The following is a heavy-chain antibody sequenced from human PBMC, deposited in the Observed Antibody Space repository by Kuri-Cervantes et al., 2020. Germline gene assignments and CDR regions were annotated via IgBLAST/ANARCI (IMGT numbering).Heavy chain of an antibody. D-gene: IGHD3-3*01. Sequence: ASVKVSCKASGYTFTSYAMNWVRQAPGQGLEWMGWMNPNSGNTGYAQKFQGRVTMTRNTSISTAYMELSSLRSEDTAVYYCARAPIFGLVITSNFDYWGQGTLVTVSS. CDR2: MNPNSGNT. V-gene: IGHV1-8*02. J-gene: IGHJ4*02. CDR3: ARAPIFGLVITSNFDY. CDR1: GYTFTSYA.